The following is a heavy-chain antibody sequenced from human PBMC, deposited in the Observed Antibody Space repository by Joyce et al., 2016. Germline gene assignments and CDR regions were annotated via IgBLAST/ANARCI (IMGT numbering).Heavy chain of an antibody. J-gene: IGHJ3*01. Sequence: EVQLVESGGGLVQPGGSLRLSCAASGFTFSGNSMSWLRQAPGGGLGWVANIKQDGRAVYYLDSVKGRFTVSRDNARSLVHLQMVSLRVEDTALYYCARGKAFDVWGQGTMVTVSS. CDR2: IKQDGRAV. CDR3: ARGKAFDV. CDR1: GFTFSGNS. V-gene: IGHV3-7*01.